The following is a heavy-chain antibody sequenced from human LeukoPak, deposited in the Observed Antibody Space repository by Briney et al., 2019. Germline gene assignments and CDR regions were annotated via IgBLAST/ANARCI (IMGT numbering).Heavy chain of an antibody. D-gene: IGHD3-9*01. J-gene: IGHJ5*02. CDR2: IYYSGST. CDR1: GGSISSSSYY. V-gene: IGHV4-39*07. CDR3: ARDYDILTGYSNWFDP. Sequence: SETLSPTCTVSGGSISSSSYYWGWIRQPPGKGLEWIGSIYYSGSTYYNPSLKSRVTISVDTSKNQFSLKLSSVTAADTAVYYCARDYDILTGYSNWFDPWGQGTLVTVSS.